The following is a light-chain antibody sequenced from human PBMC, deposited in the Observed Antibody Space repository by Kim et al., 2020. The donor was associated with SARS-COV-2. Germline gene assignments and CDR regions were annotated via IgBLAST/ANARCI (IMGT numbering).Light chain of an antibody. CDR1: SSNIAKNT. CDR2: NND. V-gene: IGLV1-44*01. J-gene: IGLJ3*02. Sequence: QSVLTQAPSVSGTPGQRVAISCSGSSSNIAKNTVSWFRQLPRTAPKLLIYNNDQRPSGVPDRFSGSKSGTSASLAISGLQSGDEADYFCAAWDDRLSGRLFGGGTQLTVL. CDR3: AAWDDRLSGRL.